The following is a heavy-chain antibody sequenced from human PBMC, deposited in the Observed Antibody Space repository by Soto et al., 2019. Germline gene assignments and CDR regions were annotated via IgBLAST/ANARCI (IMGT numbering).Heavy chain of an antibody. CDR1: GGSFSGYY. J-gene: IGHJ5*02. CDR3: ARGYYDFWSGYLPSFNP. CDR2: INHSGST. D-gene: IGHD3-3*01. Sequence: PSETLSLTCAVYGGSFSGYYWSWIRQPPGKGLEWIGEINHSGSTNYNPSLKSRVTISVDTSKNQFSLKLSSVTAADTAVYYCARGYYDFWSGYLPSFNPWGQGTLVTVSS. V-gene: IGHV4-34*01.